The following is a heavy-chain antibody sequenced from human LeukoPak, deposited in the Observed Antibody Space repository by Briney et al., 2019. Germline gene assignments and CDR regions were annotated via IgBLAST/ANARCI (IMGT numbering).Heavy chain of an antibody. D-gene: IGHD3-16*01. CDR1: GFTFSSYS. V-gene: IGHV3-48*04. Sequence: GGSLRLSCAASGFTFSSYSMNCVREAPGQGLEWGSYISSSSSTIYYADSVKGRFTISRDNAKNSLYLQMNSLRAEDTAVYYCARDAAPRYDYVWGSYGIEPFDYWGQGTLVTVSS. CDR3: ARDAAPRYDYVWGSYGIEPFDY. J-gene: IGHJ4*02. CDR2: ISSSSSTI.